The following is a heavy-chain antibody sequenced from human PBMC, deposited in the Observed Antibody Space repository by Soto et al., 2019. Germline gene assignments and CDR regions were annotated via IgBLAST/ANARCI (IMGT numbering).Heavy chain of an antibody. D-gene: IGHD2-21*02. CDR3: ARAGEAYCGGDCYSVDY. CDR1: CYTFTSYG. Sequence: ASVKVSFKASCYTFTSYGISWVRQAPGQGLEWMGWISAYNGNTNYAQKLQGRVTMTTDTSTSTAYMELRSLRSDDTAVYYCARAGEAYCGGDCYSVDYRGKGTLVTVSS. J-gene: IGHJ4*02. V-gene: IGHV1-18*01. CDR2: ISAYNGNT.